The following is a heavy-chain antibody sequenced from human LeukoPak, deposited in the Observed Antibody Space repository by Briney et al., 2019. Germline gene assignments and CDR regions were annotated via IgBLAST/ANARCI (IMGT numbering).Heavy chain of an antibody. CDR3: AREGHDFWSGYIYDY. Sequence: ASVKVSCKASGYTFTSYAMNWVRQAPGQGLEWMGWINTNTGNTTYAQGFTGRFVFSLDTSVSTAYLQISSLKAEDTAVYYCAREGHDFWSGYIYDYWGQGTLVTVSS. CDR1: GYTFTSYA. V-gene: IGHV7-4-1*02. CDR2: INTNTGNT. J-gene: IGHJ4*02. D-gene: IGHD3-3*01.